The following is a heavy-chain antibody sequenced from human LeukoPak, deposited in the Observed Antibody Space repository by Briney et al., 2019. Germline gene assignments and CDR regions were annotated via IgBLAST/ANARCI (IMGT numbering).Heavy chain of an antibody. CDR1: GYSFTSYW. J-gene: IGHJ4*02. Sequence: KTGGSLEISCKGSGYSFTSYWSGWVRQLPGKGLEWMGISYPGDSDTRYSPSFQGQVTISADKSISTAYLQWSSLKASDTAMYYCARPGSSSSWIDYWGQGTLVTVSS. D-gene: IGHD6-13*01. CDR3: ARPGSSSSWIDY. CDR2: SYPGDSDT. V-gene: IGHV5-51*01.